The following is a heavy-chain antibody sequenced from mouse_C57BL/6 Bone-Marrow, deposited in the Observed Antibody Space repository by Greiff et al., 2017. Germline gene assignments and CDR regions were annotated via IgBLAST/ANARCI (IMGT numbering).Heavy chain of an antibody. CDR1: GFTFSDYY. D-gene: IGHD4-1*01. CDR2: INYDGSST. Sequence: EVKLMESEGGLVQPGSSMKLSCTASGFTFSDYYMAWVRQVPEKGLEWVANINYDGSSTYYLESLKSRFIISRDNAKNILYLQMSSLKSEDTATDYCARVFLGRRKKNYAMDYWGQGTSVTVSS. CDR3: ARVFLGRRKKNYAMDY. V-gene: IGHV5-16*01. J-gene: IGHJ4*01.